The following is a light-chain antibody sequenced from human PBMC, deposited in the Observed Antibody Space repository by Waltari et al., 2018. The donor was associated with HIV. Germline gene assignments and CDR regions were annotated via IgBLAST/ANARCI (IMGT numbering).Light chain of an antibody. V-gene: IGLV7-46*01. CDR2: DTT. Sequence: QAVVTPEPSLTVSPGGTVTLTCGSSTGDVTTGHYAYWFQQMPGQAPRTLIYDTTHKHSWTPARFSGSLPGGKAALTRSGAQPEDEAEYYCLLSYSGARVFGGGTKLTVL. CDR3: LLSYSGARV. J-gene: IGLJ3*02. CDR1: TGDVTTGHY.